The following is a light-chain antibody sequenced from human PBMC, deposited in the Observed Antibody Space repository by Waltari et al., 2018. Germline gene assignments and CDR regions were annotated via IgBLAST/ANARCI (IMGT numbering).Light chain of an antibody. CDR1: QSVRTN. CDR3: QQYYVWPPIT. V-gene: IGKV3-15*01. Sequence: VLLTQSPASLSVSPGDTVILSCRTRQSVRTNLAWYQQKAGQAPRTLIYGASTRASGVPSRFSGSGSETDFTLIISSLHSEDAAVYFCQQYYVWPPITFGGGTKLEI. J-gene: IGKJ4*01. CDR2: GAS.